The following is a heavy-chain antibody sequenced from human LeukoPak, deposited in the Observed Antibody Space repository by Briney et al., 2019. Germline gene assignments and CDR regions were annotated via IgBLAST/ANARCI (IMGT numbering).Heavy chain of an antibody. D-gene: IGHD4-11*01. CDR2: IHSDESIT. Sequence: GGSRRLSCAASGFTFSSSWMYWVRQAPGKGLVWVSRIHSDESITTYADSVKGRFTISRDNAKNTVYLQMNSLRAEDTAVYYCARGLVPGFLDYWGQGTPVTVSS. CDR3: ARGLVPGFLDY. V-gene: IGHV3-74*01. J-gene: IGHJ4*02. CDR1: GFTFSSSW.